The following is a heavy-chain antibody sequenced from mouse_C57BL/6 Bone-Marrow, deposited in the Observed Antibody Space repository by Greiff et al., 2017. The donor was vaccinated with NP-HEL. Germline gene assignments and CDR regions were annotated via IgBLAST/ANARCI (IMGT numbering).Heavy chain of an antibody. Sequence: QVQLQQPGAELVKPGASVKLSCKASGYTFTSYWMHWVKQRPGQGLEWIGMIHPNSGSTNYNEKFKSKATLTVDKSSSTAYMQLSSLTSEDSAVYYCARNTLLLDYFDYWGQGTTLTVSS. V-gene: IGHV1-64*01. CDR3: ARNTLLLDYFDY. CDR1: GYTFTSYW. D-gene: IGHD3-3*01. CDR2: IHPNSGST. J-gene: IGHJ2*01.